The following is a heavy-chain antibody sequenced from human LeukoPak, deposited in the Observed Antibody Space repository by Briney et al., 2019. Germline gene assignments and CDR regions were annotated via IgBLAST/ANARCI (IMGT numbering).Heavy chain of an antibody. J-gene: IGHJ4*02. CDR3: ARGTGAFDY. D-gene: IGHD4/OR15-4a*01. V-gene: IGHV3-23*01. Sequence: HPGGSLRLSCAASGFTFSSYAMSWVRQAPGKGLEWVSLISGSGDKTYYADSVKGRFTISRDNAKNSLYLQMNSLRAEDTAVYYCARGTGAFDYWGQGTLVTVSS. CDR1: GFTFSSYA. CDR2: ISGSGDKT.